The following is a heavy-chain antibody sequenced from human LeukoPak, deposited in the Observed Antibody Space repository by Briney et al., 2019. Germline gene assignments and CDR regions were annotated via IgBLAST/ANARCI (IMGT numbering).Heavy chain of an antibody. Sequence: GGSLRLSCAASGFTFSSYSMNWVRQAPGKGLEWVSSISSSSSYIYYADSVKGRFTISRDNAKNSLYLQMNSLRAEDTAVYYCARDLYDILIGYSSNFDYWGQGTLVTVSS. J-gene: IGHJ4*02. CDR1: GFTFSSYS. CDR3: ARDLYDILIGYSSNFDY. CDR2: ISSSSSYI. D-gene: IGHD3-9*01. V-gene: IGHV3-21*01.